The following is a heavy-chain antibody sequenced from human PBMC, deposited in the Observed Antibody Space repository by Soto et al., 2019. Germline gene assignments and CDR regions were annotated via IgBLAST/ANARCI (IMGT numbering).Heavy chain of an antibody. Sequence: GGSLRLSCAASGFTFSTYSMNWVRQAPGKGLEWVSYISSSSRTTYYADSVKGRFTISRDNAKSSLFLQMNSLRDEDTAVYYCGRQYYDFFRTNNGRDVWGQGTTVTVSS. V-gene: IGHV3-48*02. CDR2: ISSSSRTT. D-gene: IGHD3-3*01. CDR1: GFTFSTYS. CDR3: GRQYYDFFRTNNGRDV. J-gene: IGHJ6*02.